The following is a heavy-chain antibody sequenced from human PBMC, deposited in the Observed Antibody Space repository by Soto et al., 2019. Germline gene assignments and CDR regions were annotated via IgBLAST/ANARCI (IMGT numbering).Heavy chain of an antibody. V-gene: IGHV5-51*01. Sequence: GESLKISCKGSGYSFTSYWIGWVRQMPGKGLEWMGIIYPGDSDTRYSPSFQGQVTISADKSISTAYLQWSSLKASDTAMYYCARIVVVNLYYYYGMDVWGQGTTVTVSS. CDR3: ARIVVVNLYYYYGMDV. CDR1: GYSFTSYW. J-gene: IGHJ6*02. D-gene: IGHD3-22*01. CDR2: IYPGDSDT.